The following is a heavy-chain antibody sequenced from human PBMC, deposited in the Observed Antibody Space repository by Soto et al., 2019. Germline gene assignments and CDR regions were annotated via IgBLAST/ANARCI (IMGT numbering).Heavy chain of an antibody. CDR1: DFTFSNYD. CDR2: IGSAGDR. Sequence: EGQLVESGGGLVQPGGSLRLSCTASDFTFSNYDMHWVRQAAGKGLEWVSGIGSAGDRYYEASVKGRFTVSRENAKNSLYLQMDTLRPGDTAVYYCPRATRTTLYHYFNMDVWGIGTAVTVSS. CDR3: PRATRTTLYHYFNMDV. D-gene: IGHD4-4*01. J-gene: IGHJ6*03. V-gene: IGHV3-13*01.